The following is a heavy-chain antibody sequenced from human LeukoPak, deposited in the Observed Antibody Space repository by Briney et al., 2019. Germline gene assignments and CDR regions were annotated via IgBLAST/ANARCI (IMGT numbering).Heavy chain of an antibody. CDR1: GFNFSTYA. CDR3: AKRLGVIPAARQVEYY. D-gene: IGHD3-10*01. V-gene: IGHV3-23*01. Sequence: PGGSLRLSCAASGFNFSTYAMSWVRQGPGKGLEWVSGISGSGDSTYYVDSVKGRFSISRDNSKNTLNLQLNSLRVEDTAVYYCAKRLGVIPAARQVEYYWGQGTLVTVSS. J-gene: IGHJ4*02. CDR2: ISGSGDST.